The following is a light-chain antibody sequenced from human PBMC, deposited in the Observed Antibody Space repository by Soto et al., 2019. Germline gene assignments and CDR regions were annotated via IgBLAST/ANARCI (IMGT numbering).Light chain of an antibody. CDR1: QSVSSY. CDR3: QQRSNWPWT. Sequence: ESVLTQSPATLSLSPGERATLSCRASQSVSSYLAWYQQKPGQAPRLLIYDASNRATGIPARFSGSGSGTDFTLTISSLEPEDFAVYYCQQRSNWPWTFAQGTKVAIK. V-gene: IGKV3-11*01. CDR2: DAS. J-gene: IGKJ1*01.